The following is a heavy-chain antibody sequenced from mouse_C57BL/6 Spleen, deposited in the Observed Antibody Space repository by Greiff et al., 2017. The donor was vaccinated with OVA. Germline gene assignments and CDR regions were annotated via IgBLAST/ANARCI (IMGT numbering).Heavy chain of an antibody. CDR1: GYAFTNYL. D-gene: IGHD1-1*01. CDR3: ASYYYGSSYDWYFDV. CDR2: INPGSGGT. V-gene: IGHV1-54*01. Sequence: VQLVESGAELVRPGTSVKVSCKASGYAFTNYLIEWVKQRPGQGLEWIGVINPGSGGTNYNEKFKGKATLTADKSSSTAYMQLSSLTSEDSAVYFCASYYYGSSYDWYFDVWGTGTTVTVSS. J-gene: IGHJ1*03.